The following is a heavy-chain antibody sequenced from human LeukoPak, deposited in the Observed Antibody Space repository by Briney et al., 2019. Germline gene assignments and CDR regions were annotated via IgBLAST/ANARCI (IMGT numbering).Heavy chain of an antibody. CDR3: ARAEDLAVAWYFDY. Sequence: SVKVSCKASGGTFSNYAISRVRQAPGQGLERMGRIIPIFGIANYAQKFQGRVTITADKSTSTAFMELSSLRSEDTAVYYCARAEDLAVAWYFDYWGQGTLVTVSS. V-gene: IGHV1-69*04. J-gene: IGHJ4*02. CDR2: IIPIFGIA. CDR1: GGTFSNYA. D-gene: IGHD6-19*01.